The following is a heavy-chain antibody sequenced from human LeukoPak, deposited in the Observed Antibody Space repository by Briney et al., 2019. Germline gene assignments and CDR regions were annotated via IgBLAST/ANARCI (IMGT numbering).Heavy chain of an antibody. CDR2: INTNTGNP. Sequence: ASVKVSCKASGYTFTSYAMNWARQAPGQGLEWMGWINTNTGNPTYAQGFTGRFVFSLDTSVSTAYLQISSLKAEDTAVYYCARAGRYFDWLLYYYYYMDVWGKGTTVTVSS. V-gene: IGHV7-4-1*02. D-gene: IGHD3-9*01. J-gene: IGHJ6*03. CDR1: GYTFTSYA. CDR3: ARAGRYFDWLLYYYYYMDV.